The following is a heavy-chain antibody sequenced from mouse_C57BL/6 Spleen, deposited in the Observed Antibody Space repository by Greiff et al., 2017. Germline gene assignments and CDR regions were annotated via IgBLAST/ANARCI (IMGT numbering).Heavy chain of an antibody. D-gene: IGHD2-4*01. J-gene: IGHJ4*01. V-gene: IGHV1-76*01. CDR1: GYTFTDYY. CDR2: IYPGSGNT. Sequence: QVQLQQPGAELVRPGASVKLSCKASGYTFTDYYINWVKQRPGQGLEWIARIYPGSGNTYYNEKFKGKATLTAEKSSSTAYMQLSSLTSEDSAVYFCARWGLGAMDDWGQGTSVTVSS. CDR3: ARWGLGAMDD.